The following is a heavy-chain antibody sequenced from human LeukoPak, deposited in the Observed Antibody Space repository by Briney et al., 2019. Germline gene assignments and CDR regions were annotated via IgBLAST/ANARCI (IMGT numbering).Heavy chain of an antibody. CDR3: AELGITMIGGV. D-gene: IGHD3-10*02. CDR1: GFTFSSYE. J-gene: IGHJ6*04. V-gene: IGHV3-48*03. CDR2: ISSSGSTI. Sequence: GGSLRLSCAASGFTFSSYEMNWVRQAPGKGLEWVSYISSSGSTIYYADSVKGRFTISRDNSKNTLYLQMNGLRAEDTAVYYCAELGITMIGGVWGKGTTVTISS.